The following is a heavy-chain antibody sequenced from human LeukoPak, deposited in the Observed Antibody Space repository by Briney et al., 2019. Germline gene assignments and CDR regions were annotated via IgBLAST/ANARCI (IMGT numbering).Heavy chain of an antibody. Sequence: GGSLRLSCEASGFTFSSYAMSWVRQAPGKGLEWVSSIGASGGGIFYADPVKGRFTISRDNSKNTLYLQMNGLRAEDTAVYYCAKEFDSWSRSHYSYWGQGTLVTVSS. CDR1: GFTFSSYA. D-gene: IGHD3-3*01. CDR2: IGASGGGI. CDR3: AKEFDSWSRSHYSY. J-gene: IGHJ4*02. V-gene: IGHV3-23*01.